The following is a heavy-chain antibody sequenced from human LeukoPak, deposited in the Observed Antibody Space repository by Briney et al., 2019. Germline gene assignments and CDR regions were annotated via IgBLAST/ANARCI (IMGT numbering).Heavy chain of an antibody. V-gene: IGHV5-51*01. J-gene: IGHJ4*02. Sequence: GESLKISCKGSGYSFTSYWIGWVRQIPGGGLEWMGAIYPGDSDTRYSPSFQGQVTISADRSITTAYLQWSSLKAPDTAMYYCARAYDSSGRKFDYWGQGTLVTVPS. CDR1: GYSFTSYW. CDR3: ARAYDSSGRKFDY. CDR2: IYPGDSDT. D-gene: IGHD3-22*01.